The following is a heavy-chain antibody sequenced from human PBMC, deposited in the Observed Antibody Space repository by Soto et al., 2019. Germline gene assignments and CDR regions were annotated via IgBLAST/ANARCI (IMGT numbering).Heavy chain of an antibody. D-gene: IGHD3-16*01. J-gene: IGHJ4*01. CDR2: ISYDGSKK. CDR1: GFTFSSYG. CDR3: VKDRVESGLGEVVY. V-gene: IGHV3-30*18. Sequence: GGSLRLSCAATGFTFSSYGMHWVRQAPGKGLEWVTVISYDGSKKYYADSVKGRFTISRDNSKSTLYLQMNSLRADDTAVYYCVKDRVESGLGEVVYWGQGTLVTVSS.